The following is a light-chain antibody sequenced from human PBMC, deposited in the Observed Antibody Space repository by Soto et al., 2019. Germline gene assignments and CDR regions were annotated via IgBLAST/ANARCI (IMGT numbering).Light chain of an antibody. V-gene: IGKV3-20*01. CDR1: QSVSSSY. CDR3: QQYGSSRGFT. Sequence: ETVLTQSPGTLSLSPGERATLSCRASQSVSSSYLAWYQQKPGQAPRLLIYGASSRATGLPDRFSGSGSGTDFTLTIIRLEPEDFAVYYCQQYGSSRGFTFGPGTKVDIK. CDR2: GAS. J-gene: IGKJ3*01.